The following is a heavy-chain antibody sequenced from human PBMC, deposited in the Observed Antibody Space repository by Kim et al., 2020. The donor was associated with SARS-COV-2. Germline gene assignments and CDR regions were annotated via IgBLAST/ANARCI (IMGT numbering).Heavy chain of an antibody. J-gene: IGHJ4*02. CDR3: AKGPYYDFWSGYYFDY. D-gene: IGHD3-3*01. V-gene: IGHV3-23*01. Sequence: DYRKGRLTISRSNSKNTLYLQMNRLGAEDTAVYYCAKGPYYDFWSGYYFDYWGEGTLVTVSS.